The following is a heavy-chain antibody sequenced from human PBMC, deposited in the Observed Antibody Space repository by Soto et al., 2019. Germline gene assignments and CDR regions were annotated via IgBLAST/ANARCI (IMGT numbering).Heavy chain of an antibody. V-gene: IGHV3-53*01. J-gene: IGHJ4*02. CDR3: ASTGGYSGYDPFDY. CDR1: GFTVSSNY. CDR2: IYSGGST. Sequence: PGGSLRLSGAASGFTVSSNYMSWVRQAPGKGLEGGAVIYSGGSTYYADSVKVRFTISRDNSKNTLYLQMNSLRAEDKAVYYCASTGGYSGYDPFDYWGQGTLVTVSS. D-gene: IGHD5-12*01.